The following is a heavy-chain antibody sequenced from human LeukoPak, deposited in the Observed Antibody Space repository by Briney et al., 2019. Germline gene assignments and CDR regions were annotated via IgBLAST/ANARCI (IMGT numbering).Heavy chain of an antibody. CDR2: ISGSGGDT. CDR1: EFTFSSYS. D-gene: IGHD3-22*01. V-gene: IGHV3-23*01. CDR3: ARDSSLYYYDNSGYYSGYFDY. Sequence: GGSLRLSCAASEFTFSSYSMSWVRQAPGKGLEWISAISGSGGDTYYADSVKGRFTISRDNSKNTLYLQMNSLRAEDTAVYYCARDSSLYYYDNSGYYSGYFDYWGQGTLVTVSS. J-gene: IGHJ4*02.